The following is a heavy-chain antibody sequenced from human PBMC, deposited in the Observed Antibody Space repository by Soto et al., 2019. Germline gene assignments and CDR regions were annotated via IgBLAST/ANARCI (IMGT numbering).Heavy chain of an antibody. CDR1: GFIFSSFG. CDR3: VRDLLGSGGHFDY. J-gene: IGHJ4*02. Sequence: GGSLRLSCAASGFIFSSFGMHWVRQAPGKGLEWVAHIWYDGSNTYYADSVKGRFTISRDNSRNTLYLQMNSLRAEDTAVYHCVRDLLGSGGHFDYWGQGTPVTVSS. CDR2: IWYDGSNT. D-gene: IGHD7-27*01. V-gene: IGHV3-33*01.